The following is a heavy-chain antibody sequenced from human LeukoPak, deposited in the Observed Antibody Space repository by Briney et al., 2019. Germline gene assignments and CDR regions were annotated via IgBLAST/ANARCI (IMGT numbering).Heavy chain of an antibody. CDR1: DFTFSFYW. D-gene: IGHD6-19*01. J-gene: IGHJ4*02. CDR2: ILPDGSEK. CDR3: GRLARNAWYAVDY. V-gene: IGHV3-7*01. Sequence: GGSLRLSCAASDFTFSFYWLTWVRQAPGEGLEWVANILPDGSEKYYLDSVKGRFTISRDNPTNSLYLQINSLRAEDTALYYCGRLARNAWYAVDYWGQGTLVTVSS.